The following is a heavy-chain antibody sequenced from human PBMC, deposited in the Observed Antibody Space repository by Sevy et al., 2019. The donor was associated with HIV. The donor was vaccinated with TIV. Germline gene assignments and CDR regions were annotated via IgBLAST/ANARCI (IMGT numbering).Heavy chain of an antibody. CDR1: GGSITSLY. D-gene: IGHD1-26*01. V-gene: IGHV4-59*08. CDR2: IYYNGHI. CDR3: AGENAWGRGYS. Sequence: QSQTLSLTCTVSGGSITSLYWNWIRQPPGKGLEWIANIYYNGHINYNPSLKSRVTLSLDMSKNQFSLRLSSVTAADTAMYYCAGENAWGRGYSWGQGTLVTVSS. J-gene: IGHJ4*02.